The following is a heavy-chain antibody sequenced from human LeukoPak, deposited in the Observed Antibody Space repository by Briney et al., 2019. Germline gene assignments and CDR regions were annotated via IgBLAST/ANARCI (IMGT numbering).Heavy chain of an antibody. D-gene: IGHD3-10*01. J-gene: IGHJ4*02. CDR1: GFTFSSYW. CDR3: VRIGCGSGSYYRGLDY. V-gene: IGHV3-7*01. CDR2: INQDGSEK. Sequence: PGGSLRLSCAASGFTFSSYWMSWVRQAPGKGLEWVANINQDGSEKYYVDSVKGRFTISRDNAKNSLYLQTNSLRAEDTAVYSCVRIGCGSGSYYRGLDYWGQGTLVTVSS.